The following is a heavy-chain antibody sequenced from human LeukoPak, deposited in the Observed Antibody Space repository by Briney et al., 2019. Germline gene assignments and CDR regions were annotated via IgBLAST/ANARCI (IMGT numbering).Heavy chain of an antibody. CDR2: ISYDGSNK. Sequence: GGSLRLSCAASGFTFSSYGMHWVRQAPGKGLDWVAVISYDGSNKYYADSVKGRFTISRDNSKNTLYLQMNSLRAEDTAVYYCAKLPGGSDAFDIWGQGTMVTVSS. J-gene: IGHJ3*02. V-gene: IGHV3-30*18. CDR1: GFTFSSYG. CDR3: AKLPGGSDAFDI. D-gene: IGHD3-10*01.